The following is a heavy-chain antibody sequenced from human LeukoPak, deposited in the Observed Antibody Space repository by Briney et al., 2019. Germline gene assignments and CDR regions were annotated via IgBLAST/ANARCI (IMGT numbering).Heavy chain of an antibody. J-gene: IGHJ2*01. CDR2: INHSGST. V-gene: IGHV4-34*01. Sequence: SETLSLTCAVYGGSFSGYYWSWIRQPPGKGLEWIGEINHSGSTNYNPSLKSRVTISVDTSKNQFSLKLSSVTAADTAVYYCARRVAGYSNSAPAKRYFDLWGRGTLVTVSS. D-gene: IGHD4-23*01. CDR1: GGSFSGYY. CDR3: ARRVAGYSNSAPAKRYFDL.